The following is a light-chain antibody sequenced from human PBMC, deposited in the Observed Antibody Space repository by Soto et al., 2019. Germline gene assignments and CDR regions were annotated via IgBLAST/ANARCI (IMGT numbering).Light chain of an antibody. CDR1: SSDVGGYNY. J-gene: IGLJ2*01. Sequence: QSVLTQPPSASGSPGQSVTISCTGTSSDVGGYNYVSWYQQHPGKAPKLMIYEVSKRPSGVTDRFSGSKSGNTASLTDSGLKDEDEADYYCSSYAGSNKVVGGGTTLTVL. CDR3: SSYAGSNKV. CDR2: EVS. V-gene: IGLV2-8*01.